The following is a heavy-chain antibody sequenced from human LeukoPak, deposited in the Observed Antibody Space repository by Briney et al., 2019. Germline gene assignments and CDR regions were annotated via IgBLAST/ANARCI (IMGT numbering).Heavy chain of an antibody. CDR1: GFTFSSYS. J-gene: IGHJ1*01. CDR3: ARSPFVGSIFGVVTPAEYFQH. CDR2: ISSSSSYI. V-gene: IGHV3-21*04. D-gene: IGHD3-3*01. Sequence: GGSLRLSCAASGFTFSSYSMNWVRQAPGKGLEWVSSISSSSSYIYYADSVKGRFTISRDNAKNSLYLQMNSLRAEDTAVYYCARSPFVGSIFGVVTPAEYFQHWGQGTLVTVSS.